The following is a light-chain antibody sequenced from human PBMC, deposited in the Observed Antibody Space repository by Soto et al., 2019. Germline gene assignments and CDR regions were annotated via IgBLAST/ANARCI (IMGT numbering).Light chain of an antibody. CDR3: LSYTTSSTYV. Sequence: QSALTQPASVSGSPGQSIAISCTGTSGDIGGYNYVSWYQQHPGRAPQLMIYDVSNRPSGVSTRFSGSKSDNTASLTLSGLQPEDEGDYYCLSYTTSSTYVFGTGTKVTVL. CDR2: DVS. V-gene: IGLV2-14*03. J-gene: IGLJ1*01. CDR1: SGDIGGYNY.